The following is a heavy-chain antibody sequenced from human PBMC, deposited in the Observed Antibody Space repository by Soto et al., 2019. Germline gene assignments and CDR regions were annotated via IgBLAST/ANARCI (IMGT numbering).Heavy chain of an antibody. CDR1: GFTFNTYG. Sequence: GGSLRLSCTTSGFTFNTYGMHWVLQAPCKGLEWVAIIWYDGSNKYYADSVKGRFTISRDNSRNTLYLQMDSLRAEDTALYYCARADCTGAYCYAWPFNYGVDVWGQGTTVTVSS. D-gene: IGHD2-8*02. V-gene: IGHV3-33*08. CDR2: IWYDGSNK. CDR3: ARADCTGAYCYAWPFNYGVDV. J-gene: IGHJ6*02.